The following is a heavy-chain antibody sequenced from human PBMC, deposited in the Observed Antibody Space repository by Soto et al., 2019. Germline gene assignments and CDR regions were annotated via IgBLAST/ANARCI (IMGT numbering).Heavy chain of an antibody. D-gene: IGHD6-6*01. V-gene: IGHV1-69*13. CDR3: ARERARALYYYYYYGMDV. Sequence: SVKVSCKASGGTFSSYAISWVRQAPGQGLEWMGGIIPIFGTANYAQKFQGRVTITADESTSTAYMELSSLRSEDTAVYYCARERARALYYYYYYGMDVWGQGTKVTVSS. CDR1: GGTFSSYA. J-gene: IGHJ6*02. CDR2: IIPIFGTA.